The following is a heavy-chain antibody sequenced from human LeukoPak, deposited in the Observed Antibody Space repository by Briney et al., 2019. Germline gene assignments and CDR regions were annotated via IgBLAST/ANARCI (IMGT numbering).Heavy chain of an antibody. D-gene: IGHD4-17*01. CDR1: GGSFSGYY. V-gene: IGHV4-34*01. J-gene: IGHJ4*02. CDR2: INHSGST. CDR3: ARSGYGDYARY. Sequence: SETLSLTCAVYGGSFSGYYWSWIRQPPGKGLEWIGEINHSGSTNYNPSLKSRATISVDTSKNQFSLKLSSVTAADTAVYYCARSGYGDYARYWGQGTLVTVSS.